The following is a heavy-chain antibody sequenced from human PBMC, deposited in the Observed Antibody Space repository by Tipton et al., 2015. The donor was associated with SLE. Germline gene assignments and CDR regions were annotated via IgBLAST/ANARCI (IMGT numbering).Heavy chain of an antibody. Sequence: SLRLSCAASGFTFDDCAMHWVRHAPGKGLEWVSGISWNSGDIGYADSVRGRFTISRDNAKKSLFLEMNSLRAEDTALYYCAKDRKWNAGLEYWGQGTLVTVSS. CDR2: ISWNSGDI. D-gene: IGHD2/OR15-2a*01. CDR3: AKDRKWNAGLEY. V-gene: IGHV3-9*01. CDR1: GFTFDDCA. J-gene: IGHJ4*02.